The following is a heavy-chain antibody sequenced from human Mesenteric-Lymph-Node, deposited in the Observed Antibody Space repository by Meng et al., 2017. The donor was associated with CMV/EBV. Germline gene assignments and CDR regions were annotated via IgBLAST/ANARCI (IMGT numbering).Heavy chain of an antibody. D-gene: IGHD3-3*01. J-gene: IGHJ6*02. CDR1: GFTFDNYA. CDR3: AKDRTWSGSSPYYYYGMDV. V-gene: IGHV3-23*01. Sequence: GESLKISCAASGFTFDNYAMTWVRQAPGEGLVWVSGISSRGNIAYYADSVKGRFTISRDNSKNTLYLQMNSLRAEDTAVYYCAKDRTWSGSSPYYYYGMDVWGQGTTVTVSS. CDR2: ISSRGNIA.